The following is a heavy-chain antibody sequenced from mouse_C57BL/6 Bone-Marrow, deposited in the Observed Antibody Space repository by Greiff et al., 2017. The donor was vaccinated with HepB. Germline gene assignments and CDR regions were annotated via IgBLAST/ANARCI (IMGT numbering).Heavy chain of an antibody. CDR3: ARDPGYAMDY. D-gene: IGHD4-1*01. CDR2: ISDGGSYT. Sequence: EVKLMESGGGLVKPGGSLKLSCAASGFTFSSYAMSWVRQTPEKRLEWVATISDGGSYTYYPDNVKGRFTISRDNAKNNLYLQMSNLKSEDTAMYYCARDPGYAMDYCGQGTSVTVSS. J-gene: IGHJ4*01. CDR1: GFTFSSYA. V-gene: IGHV5-4*01.